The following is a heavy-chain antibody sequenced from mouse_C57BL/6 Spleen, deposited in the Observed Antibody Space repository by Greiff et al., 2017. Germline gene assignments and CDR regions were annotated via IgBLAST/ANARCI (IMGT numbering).Heavy chain of an antibody. D-gene: IGHD2-2*01. J-gene: IGHJ1*03. CDR1: GYTFTSYG. CDR2: IYIGNGYT. CDR3: ARIYGYPYWYFDV. V-gene: IGHV1-58*01. Sequence: EVKLVESGAELVRPGSSVKMSCKTSGYTFTSYGINWVKQRPGQGLEWIGYIYIGNGYTEYNEKFKGKATLTSDTSSSTAYMQLSSLTSEDSAIYFCARIYGYPYWYFDVWGTGTTVTVSS.